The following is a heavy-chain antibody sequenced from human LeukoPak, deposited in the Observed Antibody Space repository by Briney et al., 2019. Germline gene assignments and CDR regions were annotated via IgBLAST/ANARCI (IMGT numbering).Heavy chain of an antibody. CDR3: AASPGGGDSSGPDYYYYYGMDV. D-gene: IGHD3-22*01. V-gene: IGHV1-58*02. Sequence: ASVKVSCKASGFTFTSSAMQWVRQARGQRLEWIGWIVVGSGNTNYAQKFQERVTITRDMSTSTAYMELSSLRSEDTAVYYCAASPGGGDSSGPDYYYYYGMDVWGQGTTVTVSS. CDR1: GFTFTSSA. J-gene: IGHJ6*02. CDR2: IVVGSGNT.